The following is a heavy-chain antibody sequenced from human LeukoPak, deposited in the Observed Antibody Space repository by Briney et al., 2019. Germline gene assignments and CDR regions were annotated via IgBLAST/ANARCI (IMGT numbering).Heavy chain of an antibody. CDR1: GYSFTSYD. J-gene: IGHJ4*02. CDR3: TRGGEILTHYKHIDY. D-gene: IGHD3-9*01. Sequence: ASVKVSCKASGYSFTSYDINWVRQAPGQGLEWMGYMNPNTGDTGDTQKFQGRVTMTRDPSINTAYMELTSLRSDDPAVYFCTRGGEILTHYKHIDYWGQGTLVTVSS. CDR2: MNPNTGDT. V-gene: IGHV1-8*01.